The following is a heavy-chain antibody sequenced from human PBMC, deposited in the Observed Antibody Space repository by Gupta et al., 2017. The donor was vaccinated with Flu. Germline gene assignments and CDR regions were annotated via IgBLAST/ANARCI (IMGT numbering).Heavy chain of an antibody. CDR1: GFTFSSYA. V-gene: IGHV3-23*01. J-gene: IGHJ4*02. CDR2: ISGSGGRT. D-gene: IGHD6-19*01. Sequence: EVQLLESGGGLVQPGGSLRLSCAASGFTFSSYAMSWVRQAPGKGLEWVSAISGSGGRTYYADSVKGRFTISRDNSKNTLYLQMNRLRAEDTAVYYCAKDQGAVDGPFDYWGQGTMVTVYS. CDR3: AKDQGAVDGPFDY.